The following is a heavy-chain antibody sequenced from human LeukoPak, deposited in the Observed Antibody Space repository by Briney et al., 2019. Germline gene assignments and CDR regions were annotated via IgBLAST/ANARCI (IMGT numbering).Heavy chain of an antibody. CDR1: GGSISDHY. D-gene: IGHD6-25*01. CDR2: IYYSGST. V-gene: IGHV4-59*11. J-gene: IGHJ5*02. Sequence: PSETLSLTCSVSGGSISDHYWSWIRQPPGKGLEWIGYIYYSGSTNYNPSLKSRVAMSVDTSENQFSLRLSSVTAADTAVYYCARGNAAVAGPWGQGVLVTVSS. CDR3: ARGNAAVAGP.